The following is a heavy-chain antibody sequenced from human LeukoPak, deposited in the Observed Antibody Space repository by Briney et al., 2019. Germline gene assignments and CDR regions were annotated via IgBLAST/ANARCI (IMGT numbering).Heavy chain of an antibody. CDR1: GFTFSSYV. Sequence: GGSLRLSCAASGFTFSSYVMHWVRQAPGKGLEWVAIISYDGSNEYYADSVKGRFTISRDNSKNTLYLQMNSLRAEDTAVYYCADGFGELFTYWGQGTLVTVSS. CDR2: ISYDGSNE. D-gene: IGHD3-10*01. J-gene: IGHJ4*02. V-gene: IGHV3-30*04. CDR3: ADGFGELFTY.